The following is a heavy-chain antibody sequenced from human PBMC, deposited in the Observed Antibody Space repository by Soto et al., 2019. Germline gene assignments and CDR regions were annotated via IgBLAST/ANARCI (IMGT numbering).Heavy chain of an antibody. D-gene: IGHD3-22*01. CDR3: ARASGYYDSSGYQSDFDY. J-gene: IGHJ4*02. CDR1: GGSISSSNW. Sequence: QVQLQESGPGLVKPSGTLSLTCAVSGGSISSSNWWSWVRQPPGKGLEWIGEIYHSGSTNYNPSLKSRGTIAVDKSKNQSSLKRSSVTAADTAVYYCARASGYYDSSGYQSDFDYWGQGTLVTVSS. CDR2: IYHSGST. V-gene: IGHV4-4*02.